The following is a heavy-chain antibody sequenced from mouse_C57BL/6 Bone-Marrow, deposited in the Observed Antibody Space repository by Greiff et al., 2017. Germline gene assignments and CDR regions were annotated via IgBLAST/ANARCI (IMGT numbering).Heavy chain of an antibody. Sequence: EVMLVESGGGLVKPGGSLKISCAASGFTFSDYGMHWVRQAPEKGLEWVAYISSGSSTIYYADTVKGRFTISRDNAKNTLFLQMNSLRSEDTAMYYCAKAYGNYSWFAYWGQGTLVTVSA. J-gene: IGHJ3*01. D-gene: IGHD2-1*01. V-gene: IGHV5-17*01. CDR1: GFTFSDYG. CDR3: AKAYGNYSWFAY. CDR2: ISSGSSTI.